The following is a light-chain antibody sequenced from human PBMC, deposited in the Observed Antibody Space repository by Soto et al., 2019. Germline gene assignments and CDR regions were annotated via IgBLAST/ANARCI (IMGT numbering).Light chain of an antibody. CDR2: DVS. V-gene: IGLV2-14*01. J-gene: IGLJ3*02. Sequence: QSAMTQSASVSVSPGQSITSSCTRTRSDVGGYTYVSWYPQHPGKAPKLIIYDVSNRPSGVSTRFSGSKSGKTASLTISRLQAEDEADYSCSSYTSTNSWVFGGGTKLTVL. CDR3: SSYTSTNSWV. CDR1: RSDVGGYTY.